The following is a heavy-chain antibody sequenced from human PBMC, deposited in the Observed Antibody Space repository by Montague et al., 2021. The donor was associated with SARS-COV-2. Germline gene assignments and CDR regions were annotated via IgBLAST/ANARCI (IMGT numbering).Heavy chain of an antibody. D-gene: IGHD3-16*02. Sequence: PALVKPTKTLTLTCTVSGFSLNNRLGVTWIRQPPGKALEWLAHIFLNGEQSVTTSLKTRVTVSRDTSKNQVVLSMTSVDPADTATYYCARIRSDPPLLYLGVWDYYFDFWGQGILVSVSS. CDR2: IFLNGEQ. CDR1: GFSLNNRLG. CDR3: ARIRSDPPLLYLGVWDYYFDF. J-gene: IGHJ4*02. V-gene: IGHV2-26*01.